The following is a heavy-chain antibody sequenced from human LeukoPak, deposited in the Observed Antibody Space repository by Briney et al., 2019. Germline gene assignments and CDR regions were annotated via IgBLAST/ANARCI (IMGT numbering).Heavy chain of an antibody. J-gene: IGHJ5*02. Sequence: SETLSLTCTASGGSISSSSYYWGWIRQPPGKGLEWIGSIYYSGSTYYNPSLKSRVTISVDTSKNQFSLKLSSVTAADTAVYYCARLTLGYCSSTSCYGGLVDPWGQGTLVTVSS. V-gene: IGHV4-39*01. CDR3: ARLTLGYCSSTSCYGGLVDP. CDR1: GGSISSSSYY. CDR2: IYYSGST. D-gene: IGHD2-2*01.